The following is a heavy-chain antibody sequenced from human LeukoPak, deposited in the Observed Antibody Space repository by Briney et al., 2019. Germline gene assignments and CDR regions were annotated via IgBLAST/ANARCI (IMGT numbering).Heavy chain of an antibody. CDR1: GFSFDDFG. Sequence: GRSLRLSCAASGFSFDDFGMHWVRQAPGKGLEWVSGITWNGGTIDYADSVKGRFTISRDNAKNSLYLQMNSLRAEDTALYYCATRYASGPIADYWGQGTLVTVSS. V-gene: IGHV3-9*01. CDR3: ATRYASGPIADY. CDR2: ITWNGGTI. D-gene: IGHD3-10*01. J-gene: IGHJ4*02.